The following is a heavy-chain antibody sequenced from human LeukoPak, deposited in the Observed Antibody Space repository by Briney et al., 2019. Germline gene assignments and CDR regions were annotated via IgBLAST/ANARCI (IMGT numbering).Heavy chain of an antibody. V-gene: IGHV1-69*06. D-gene: IGHD2-2*01. CDR3: ARGDLVVPAANDY. J-gene: IGHJ4*02. CDR2: IIPIFGTA. Sequence: GASVKVSCKASGGTFSSYAISWVRQAPGQGLEWMGGIIPIFGTANYAQKFQGGVTITADKSTSTAYMELSSLRSEDTAVYYCARGDLVVPAANDYWGQGTLVTVSS. CDR1: GGTFSSYA.